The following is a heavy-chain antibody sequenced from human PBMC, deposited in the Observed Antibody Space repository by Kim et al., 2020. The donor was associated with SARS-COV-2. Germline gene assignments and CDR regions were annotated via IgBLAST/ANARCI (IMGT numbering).Heavy chain of an antibody. J-gene: IGHJ5*02. V-gene: IGHV4-34*01. CDR1: GGSFSGYY. Sequence: SETLSLTCAVYGGSFSGYYWSWIRQPPGKGLEWIGEINHSGSTNYNPSLKSRVTISVDTSKNQFSLKLSSVTAADTAVYYCARGNQSKYRNWRWFDPWGQGTLVTVSS. CDR2: INHSGST. CDR3: ARGNQSKYRNWRWFDP. D-gene: IGHD3-16*02.